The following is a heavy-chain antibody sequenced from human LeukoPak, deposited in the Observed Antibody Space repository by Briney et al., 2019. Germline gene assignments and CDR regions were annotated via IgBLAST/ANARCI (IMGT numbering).Heavy chain of an antibody. CDR1: GFTVSSNY. CDR2: IYSGGGT. Sequence: GGSLRLSCAASGFTVSSNYMSWARQAPGKGLEWVSVIYSGGGTYYADSVKGRFTISRDNSKNTLYLQINSLRAEDTAVYYCARSARGYSYIFDYWGQGTLVTVSS. D-gene: IGHD5-18*01. V-gene: IGHV3-53*01. J-gene: IGHJ4*02. CDR3: ARSARGYSYIFDY.